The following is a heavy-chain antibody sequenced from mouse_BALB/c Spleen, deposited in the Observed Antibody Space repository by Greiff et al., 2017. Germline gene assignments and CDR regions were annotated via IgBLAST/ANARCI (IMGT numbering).Heavy chain of an antibody. CDR1: GFNIKDYY. V-gene: IGHV14-4*02. CDR3: NAGGSSYGACAY. Sequence: VQLQQSGAELVRSGASVKLSCTASGFNIKDYYMHWVKQRPEQGLEWIGWIDPENGDTEYAPKFQGKATMTADTSSNTAYLQLSSLTSEDTAVYYCNAGGSSYGACAYWGQGTLVTVSA. J-gene: IGHJ3*01. CDR2: IDPENGDT. D-gene: IGHD1-1*01.